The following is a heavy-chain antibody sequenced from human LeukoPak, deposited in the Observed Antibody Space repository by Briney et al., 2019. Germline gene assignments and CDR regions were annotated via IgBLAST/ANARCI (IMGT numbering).Heavy chain of an antibody. J-gene: IGHJ4*02. D-gene: IGHD5-24*01. CDR1: GFTFTSSA. CDR2: IVVGSGNT. V-gene: IGHV1-58*01. Sequence: SVKVSCKASGFTFTSSAVQWVRQARGQRLEWIGWIVVGSGNTNYAQKFQERVTITRDMSTSTAYMELSSLRSEDTAVYYCAAEGGDGYNFSCYWGQGTLVTVSS. CDR3: AAEGGDGYNFSCY.